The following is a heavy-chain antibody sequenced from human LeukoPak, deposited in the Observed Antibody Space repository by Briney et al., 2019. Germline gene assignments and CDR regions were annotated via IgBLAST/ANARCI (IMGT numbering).Heavy chain of an antibody. CDR3: ARDRIQLWFPGAFDI. CDR1: VGTFSSYA. J-gene: IGHJ3*02. D-gene: IGHD5-18*01. V-gene: IGHV1-69*04. CDR2: IIPILGIA. Sequence: ASVKVSCTASVGTFSSYAISWVRQAPGQGLEWMGRIIPILGIANYAQKFQGRVTITADKSTSTAYMELSSLRSEDTAVYYCARDRIQLWFPGAFDIWGQGTMVTVSS.